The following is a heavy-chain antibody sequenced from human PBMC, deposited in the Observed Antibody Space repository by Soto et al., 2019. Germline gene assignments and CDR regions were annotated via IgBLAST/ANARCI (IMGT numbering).Heavy chain of an antibody. D-gene: IGHD2-2*01. CDR1: GGSFSGYY. Sequence: SETLSLTCAVYGGSFSGYYWSWIRQPPGKGLEWIGEINHSGSTNYNPSLKSRVTISVDTSKNQFSLKLSSVTAADTAVYYCARGPYCSSTSCYRSPRSPFDYWGQGTLVTVSS. CDR2: INHSGST. J-gene: IGHJ4*02. CDR3: ARGPYCSSTSCYRSPRSPFDY. V-gene: IGHV4-34*01.